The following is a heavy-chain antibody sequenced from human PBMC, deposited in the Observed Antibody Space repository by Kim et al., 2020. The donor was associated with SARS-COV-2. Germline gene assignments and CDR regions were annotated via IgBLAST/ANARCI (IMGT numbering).Heavy chain of an antibody. CDR3: AKEEAYCGGDCYSNSTY. V-gene: IGHV3-23*01. CDR2: ISGSGGST. J-gene: IGHJ4*02. D-gene: IGHD2-21*02. Sequence: GGSLRLSCAASGFTFSSYAMSWVRQAPGKGLEWVSAISGSGGSTYYADSVKGRFTISRDNSKNTLYLQMNSLRAEDTAVYYCAKEEAYCGGDCYSNSTYWGQGTLVTVSS. CDR1: GFTFSSYA.